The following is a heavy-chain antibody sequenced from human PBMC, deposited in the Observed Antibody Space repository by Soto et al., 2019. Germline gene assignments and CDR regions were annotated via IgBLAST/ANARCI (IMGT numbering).Heavy chain of an antibody. CDR3: VKDGSSGWPYYYDMDV. D-gene: IGHD6-19*01. Sequence: QVQLVESGGGVVQPGRSLRLSCAASGFTFSSYGMHWVRQAPGKGLEWVAVISYDGSNKYYADSVKGRFTISRDNSKNTLYLQMSSLRAGDTAVYYCVKDGSSGWPYYYDMDVWGQGTTVTVSS. CDR2: ISYDGSNK. V-gene: IGHV3-30*18. J-gene: IGHJ6*02. CDR1: GFTFSSYG.